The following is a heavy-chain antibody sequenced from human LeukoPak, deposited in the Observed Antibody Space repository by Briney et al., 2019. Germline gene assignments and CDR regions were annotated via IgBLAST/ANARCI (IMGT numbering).Heavy chain of an antibody. V-gene: IGHV3-23*01. D-gene: IGHD1-26*01. J-gene: IGHJ4*02. CDR3: AKDVLSGIYYYFDQ. CDR1: GFTFSSYA. Sequence: PGGSLRLSCAASGFTFSSYAMNWGRQAPGKGLEWVSGISGSGSNTYYADSVMGRFTISRDNSKNTLYLQMNSLRAEDTAVYYCAKDVLSGIYYYFDQWGQGTLVTVSS. CDR2: ISGSGSNT.